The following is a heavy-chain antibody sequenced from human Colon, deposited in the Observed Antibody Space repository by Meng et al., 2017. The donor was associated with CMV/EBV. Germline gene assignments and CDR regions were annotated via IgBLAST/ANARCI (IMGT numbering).Heavy chain of an antibody. J-gene: IGHJ4*02. CDR3: AREVPDTINFDY. Sequence: QVQLVQSGAEVKKPGASVKISCKASGYSFTSYYIHWVRQAPGQGLEWMGIMFSNRGSASYQKKFQGRVTITRDTSTSTVYMELSSLRSEDTAVYYCAREVPDTINFDYWGQGTLVTVSS. CDR1: GYSFTSYY. D-gene: IGHD2-2*02. V-gene: IGHV1-46*01. CDR2: MFSNRGSA.